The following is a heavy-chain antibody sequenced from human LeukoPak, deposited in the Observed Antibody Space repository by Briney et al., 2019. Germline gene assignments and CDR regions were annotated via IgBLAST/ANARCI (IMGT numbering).Heavy chain of an antibody. Sequence: SETLSLTCTASGGSISSYYWSWIRQPPGKGLEWIGYIYYSGSTNYNPSLKSRVTISVDTSKNQFSLKLSSVTAADTAVYYCARGQLVPGWFDPWGQGTLVTVSS. V-gene: IGHV4-59*01. CDR1: GGSISSYY. D-gene: IGHD6-13*01. CDR2: IYYSGST. CDR3: ARGQLVPGWFDP. J-gene: IGHJ5*02.